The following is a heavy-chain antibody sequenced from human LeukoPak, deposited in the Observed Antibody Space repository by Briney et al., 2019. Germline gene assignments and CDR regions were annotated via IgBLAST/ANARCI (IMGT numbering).Heavy chain of an antibody. J-gene: IGHJ1*01. CDR2: IYDSGST. Sequence: SETLSLTCTVCGGSTSRYYWSWIRQPPGKSLEWIGYIYDSGSTAYNPSLKSRVTISIDTSNNRFSLNLTSVTAADTAVYYCARLPGIAAVWGQGTLVIVSS. V-gene: IGHV4-59*08. CDR1: GGSTSRYY. CDR3: ARLPGIAAV. D-gene: IGHD6-13*01.